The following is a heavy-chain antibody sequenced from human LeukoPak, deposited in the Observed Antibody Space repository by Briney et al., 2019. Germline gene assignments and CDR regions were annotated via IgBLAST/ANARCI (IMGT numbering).Heavy chain of an antibody. J-gene: IGHJ5*02. CDR2: ISAYNGNT. V-gene: IGHV1-18*01. CDR3: ARDTEQQLLRNWFDP. CDR1: GYTFTSYG. Sequence: ASVKVSCKASGYTFTSYGISWVRQAPGQGLEWMGWISAYNGNTNYAQKLQGRVTMTTDTSTSTAYMELSRLRSDDTAVYYCARDTEQQLLRNWFDPWGQGTLVTVSS. D-gene: IGHD6-13*01.